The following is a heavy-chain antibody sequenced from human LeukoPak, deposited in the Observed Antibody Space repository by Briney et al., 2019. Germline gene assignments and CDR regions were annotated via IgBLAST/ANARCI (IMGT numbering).Heavy chain of an antibody. D-gene: IGHD3-16*01. J-gene: IGHJ6*02. CDR2: INHNGNVN. Sequence: GGSLRLSCAASGLTFSSHWMNWARQAPGKGLEWVANINHNGNVNYYVDSVKGRFTISRDNAKNSLYLQMSNLRAEDTAVYFCARGGGLDVWGQGATVTVSS. CDR3: ARGGGLDV. V-gene: IGHV3-7*03. CDR1: GLTFSSHW.